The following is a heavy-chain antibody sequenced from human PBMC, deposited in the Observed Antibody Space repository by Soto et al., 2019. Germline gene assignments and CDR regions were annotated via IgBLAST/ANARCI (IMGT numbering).Heavy chain of an antibody. CDR1: GDSISTVDYF. CDR2: ICKSTTP. D-gene: IGHD2-15*01. Sequence: SETLSLTCSVSGDSISTVDYFWAWIRQPPGQALEYIGYICKSTTPYYNPSFESRVAISLDTSKSQFSLNVTSVTAADTAVYFCARGRYCLTGRYFPNWFDSWGQGTLVTVSS. V-gene: IGHV4-30-4*01. J-gene: IGHJ5*01. CDR3: ARGRYCLTGRYFPNWFDS.